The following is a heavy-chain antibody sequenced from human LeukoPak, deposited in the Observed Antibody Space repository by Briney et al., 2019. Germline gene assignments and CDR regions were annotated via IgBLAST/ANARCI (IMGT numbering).Heavy chain of an antibody. Sequence: GGSLRLSCAASGFIFNSYWMSWVRQAPGKGLEWVANINQGGGEKYYVDSVKGRFTISRDNARNSLYLQMNSLRAEDTAVYYCARRYCSGSNCYAYFDYWGQGTLLTVSS. D-gene: IGHD2-15*01. CDR2: INQGGGEK. V-gene: IGHV3-7*01. J-gene: IGHJ4*02. CDR1: GFIFNSYW. CDR3: ARRYCSGSNCYAYFDY.